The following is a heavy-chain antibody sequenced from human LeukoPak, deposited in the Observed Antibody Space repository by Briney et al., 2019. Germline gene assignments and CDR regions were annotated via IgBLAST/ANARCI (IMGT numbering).Heavy chain of an antibody. J-gene: IGHJ4*02. V-gene: IGHV4-59*01. CDR3: ARGYSSGWYDY. CDR2: VHYSGTT. Sequence: SETLSLTCTVSDGSITNYDWSWVRQPPGKGLEFIGHVHYSGTTNYNPSLRSRVTISIDTSKKHFFLKLKSVTAADTAVYYCARGYSSGWYDYWGQGTLVTVSS. CDR1: DGSITNYD. D-gene: IGHD6-19*01.